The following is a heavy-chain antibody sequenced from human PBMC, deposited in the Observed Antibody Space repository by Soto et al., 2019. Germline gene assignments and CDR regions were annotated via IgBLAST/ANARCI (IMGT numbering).Heavy chain of an antibody. D-gene: IGHD2-2*01. J-gene: IGHJ6*02. CDR1: GGTFSSYA. CDR2: IIPISGTA. CDR3: ARSQGSSTSLEIYYYYYYGMDV. Sequence: QVQLVQSGAEVQKPGSSVKVSCKASGGTFSSYAISWVRQAPGQGLEWMGGIIPISGTANYAQKFQGRVTITADESTSTAYMELSSLRSEDTAVYYGARSQGSSTSLEIYYYYYYGMDVWGQGTTVTVSS. V-gene: IGHV1-69*01.